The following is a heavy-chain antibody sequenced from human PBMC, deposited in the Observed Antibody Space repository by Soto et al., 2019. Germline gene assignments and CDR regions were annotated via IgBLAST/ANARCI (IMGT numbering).Heavy chain of an antibody. Sequence: ASVKVSCKASGYTFTSYYMHWVRQAPGQGLEWMGIINPSGGSTSYAQKFQGRVTMTRDTSTSTVYMELSSLRSEDTAVYYCATLQWLVTGAFDIWGQGTMVTVSS. CDR3: ATLQWLVTGAFDI. V-gene: IGHV1-46*03. CDR2: INPSGGST. D-gene: IGHD6-19*01. J-gene: IGHJ3*02. CDR1: GYTFTSYY.